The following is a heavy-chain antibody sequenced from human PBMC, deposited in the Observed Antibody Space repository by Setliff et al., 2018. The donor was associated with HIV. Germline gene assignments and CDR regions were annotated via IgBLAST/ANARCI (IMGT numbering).Heavy chain of an antibody. CDR2: IFSSGST. CDR3: ARRIDDSGSFPDKNWFDT. J-gene: IGHJ5*02. Sequence: SETLSLTCTVSGDSISSYSRNWIRQSPGGGLEWTGFIFSSGSTKYNPSLQSRVTMSIDTSKNQFSLRLTSVTAADTAVYYCARRIDDSGSFPDKNWFDTWGQGSLVTVSS. D-gene: IGHD3-10*01. CDR1: GDSISSYS. V-gene: IGHV4-4*09.